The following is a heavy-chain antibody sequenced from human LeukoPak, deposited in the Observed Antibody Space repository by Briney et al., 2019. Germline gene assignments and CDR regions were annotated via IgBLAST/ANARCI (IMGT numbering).Heavy chain of an antibody. J-gene: IGHJ5*02. V-gene: IGHV3-20*04. CDR1: GFTFDDYG. CDR3: ARDGDYYDSSGYNWFDP. CDR2: INWNGGST. D-gene: IGHD3-22*01. Sequence: PGGSLRLSCAASGFTFDDYGMSWVRQAPGKGLEWVSGINWNGGSTGYADSVKGRFTISRDNAKNSLYLQMNSLRAEDTALYYCARDGDYYDSSGYNWFDPWGQGTLVTVSS.